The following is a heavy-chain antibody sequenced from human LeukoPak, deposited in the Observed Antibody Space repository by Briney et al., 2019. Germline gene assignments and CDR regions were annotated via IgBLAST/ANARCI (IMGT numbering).Heavy chain of an antibody. CDR1: GGSISSYY. CDR2: IYYSGST. V-gene: IGHV4-59*01. CDR3: ARGYGSGWYFDY. J-gene: IGHJ4*02. D-gene: IGHD6-19*01. Sequence: SETLSLTCTVSGGSISSYYWSWIRQPPGKGLECIGNIYYSGSTNYNPSLKSRVTISVDTSKNQFSLKLSSVTAADTAVYYCARGYGSGWYFDYWGQGTLVTVSS.